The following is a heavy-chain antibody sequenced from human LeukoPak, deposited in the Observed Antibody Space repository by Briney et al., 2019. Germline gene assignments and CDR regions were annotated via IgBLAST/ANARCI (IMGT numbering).Heavy chain of an antibody. D-gene: IGHD6-6*01. J-gene: IGHJ4*02. CDR3: ARRIITARRGSNFDS. V-gene: IGHV4-39*01. CDR2: INYSGSA. CDR1: GGSINSGSYD. Sequence: SETLSLTCTVSGGSINSGSYDWGWIRQPPGKGLEWIGSINYSGSAYYNPSLKSRVTISVDTSKDQFSLKLSSVTAADTAVYYCARRIITARRGSNFDSWGQGTLVTVSS.